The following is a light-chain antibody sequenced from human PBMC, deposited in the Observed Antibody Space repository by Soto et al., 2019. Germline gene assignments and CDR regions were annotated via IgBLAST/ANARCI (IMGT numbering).Light chain of an antibody. J-gene: IGKJ1*01. CDR2: AAS. CDR3: QKYNSAPWT. CDR1: QGISNY. Sequence: DIQMTQSPSSLSVSVGDRVTITCRASQGISNYLAWYQQKPGKVPKLLIYAASTLQSGVPSRFSGSGSGTDFTITISSLQPEDVATYYCQKYNSAPWTFGQGTKVEIK. V-gene: IGKV1-27*01.